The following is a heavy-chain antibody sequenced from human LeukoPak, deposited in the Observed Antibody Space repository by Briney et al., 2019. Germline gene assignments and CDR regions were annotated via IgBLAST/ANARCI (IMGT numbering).Heavy chain of an antibody. CDR2: ISASGGTT. D-gene: IGHD3-10*01. CDR1: GFTFSSYA. CDR3: ARSRGPGSHWFDP. J-gene: IGHJ5*02. Sequence: GGSLRLSCAASGFTFSSYALSWVRQAPGKGLEWVSVISASGGTTYYADSVKGRFTISRDTSKDTVYLQMHSLRAEDTAVYFCARSRGPGSHWFDPWGQGTLVTVSS. V-gene: IGHV3-23*01.